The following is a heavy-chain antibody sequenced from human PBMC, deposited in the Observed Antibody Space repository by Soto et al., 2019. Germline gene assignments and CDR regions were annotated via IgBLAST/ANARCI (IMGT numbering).Heavy chain of an antibody. J-gene: IGHJ3*01. CDR2: IDWDGDK. D-gene: IGHD1-26*01. Sequence: SGPTLVNPTQTLTLTCTFSGFSLSTNAMRVSWIRQSPGKALEWLALIDWDGDKLYNTSLRTRLTISKDTSKNRVVLTMTNMDPLDTGTYYCARMPARSGNNHHDAFDFWGPGTMVTVS. CDR1: GFSLSTNAMR. CDR3: ARMPARSGNNHHDAFDF. V-gene: IGHV2-70*04.